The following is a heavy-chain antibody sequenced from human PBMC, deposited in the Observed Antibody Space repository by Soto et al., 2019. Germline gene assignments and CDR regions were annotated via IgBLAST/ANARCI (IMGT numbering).Heavy chain of an antibody. CDR1: GIILSSSA. CDR2: ISASGAKT. Sequence: EVQVLESGGGLIQAGGSLRLSCTASGIILSSSAMSWVRQAPGKGLEWVSAISASGAKTYYADSVKGRFTISGDNSKNTVYLQMNSLRGEDTAVYYCAKSWWELPDAFDIWGQGTMVTVSS. D-gene: IGHD1-26*01. V-gene: IGHV3-23*01. J-gene: IGHJ3*02. CDR3: AKSWWELPDAFDI.